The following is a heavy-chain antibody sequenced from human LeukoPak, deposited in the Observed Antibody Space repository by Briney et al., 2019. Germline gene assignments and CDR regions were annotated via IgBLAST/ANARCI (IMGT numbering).Heavy chain of an antibody. V-gene: IGHV4-59*01. Sequence: SETLSLTCTVSGGSISSYYWSWIRQPPGKGLEWIGYIYYSGSTNYNPSLKSRVTVSVDTSKNQFSLKLSSVTAADTAVYYCARVYGDYEGYWGQGTLVTISS. D-gene: IGHD4-17*01. CDR2: IYYSGST. CDR3: ARVYGDYEGY. CDR1: GGSISSYY. J-gene: IGHJ4*02.